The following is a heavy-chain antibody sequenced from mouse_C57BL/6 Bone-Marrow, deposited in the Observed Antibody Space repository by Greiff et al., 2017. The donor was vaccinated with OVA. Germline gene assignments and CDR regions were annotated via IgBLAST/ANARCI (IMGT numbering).Heavy chain of an antibody. V-gene: IGHV14-4*01. CDR2: IDPENGDT. CDR3: TSYGSSAWFAY. Sequence: EVQRVESGAELVRPGASVKLSCTASGFNIKDDYMHWVKQRPEQGLEWIGWIDPENGDTEYASKFQGKATITADTSSNTAYLQLSSLTSEDTAVYYCTSYGSSAWFAYWGQGTLVTVSA. D-gene: IGHD1-1*01. CDR1: GFNIKDDY. J-gene: IGHJ3*01.